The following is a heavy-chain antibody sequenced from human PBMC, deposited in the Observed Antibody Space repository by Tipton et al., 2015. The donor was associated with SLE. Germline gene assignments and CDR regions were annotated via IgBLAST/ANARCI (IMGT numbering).Heavy chain of an antibody. Sequence: TLSLTCTVSGGSISSGGYYWSWIRQHPGKGLEWIGYIYYSGSTYYNPSLKSRLTISLDTSKNQFSLKLSSVTAADTAVYYCAREPRSGYHDYWGQGTLVIVSS. J-gene: IGHJ4*02. CDR3: AREPRSGYHDY. CDR1: GGSISSGGYY. V-gene: IGHV4-31*03. D-gene: IGHD3-3*01. CDR2: IYYSGST.